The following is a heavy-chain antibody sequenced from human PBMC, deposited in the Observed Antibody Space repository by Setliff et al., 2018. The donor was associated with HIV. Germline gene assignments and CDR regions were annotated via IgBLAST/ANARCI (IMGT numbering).Heavy chain of an antibody. D-gene: IGHD3-10*01. CDR1: GYTFTSYG. CDR2: INTKTGNP. Sequence: ASVKVSCKASGYTFTSYGKNWVRQAPGQGLEWMGWINTKTGNPTYAQGFTGRFVFSLDTSVSTAHLQISSLKAEDTAVYYCARAHLWFGESFPFDPWGQGTLVTVSS. CDR3: ARAHLWFGESFPFDP. J-gene: IGHJ5*02. V-gene: IGHV7-4-1*02.